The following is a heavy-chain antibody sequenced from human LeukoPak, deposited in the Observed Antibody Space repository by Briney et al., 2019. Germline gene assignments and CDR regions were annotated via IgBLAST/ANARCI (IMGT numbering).Heavy chain of an antibody. V-gene: IGHV4-61*02. J-gene: IGHJ4*02. D-gene: IGHD3-3*01. CDR3: AGITIFGVVII. Sequence: SQTLSLTCTVSGGSISSGSYYWSWIRQPAGKGLEWIGRIYTSGSTNYNPSLKSRVTISVDTSRNQFSLKLSSVTAADTAVYYCAGITIFGVVIIWGQGTLVTVSS. CDR2: IYTSGST. CDR1: GGSISSGSYY.